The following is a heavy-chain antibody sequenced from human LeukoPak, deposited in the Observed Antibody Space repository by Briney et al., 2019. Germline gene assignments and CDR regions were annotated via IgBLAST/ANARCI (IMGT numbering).Heavy chain of an antibody. Sequence: PSQTLSLTCTVSGGSISSGGYYWSWIRQHPGKGLEWIGYIYYSGSTYYNPSLKSRVTISVDTSKNQFSLKLSSVTAADTAVYYCARVPIGYCSSTSCPGDNYYFDYWGQGTLVIVSS. CDR3: ARVPIGYCSSTSCPGDNYYFDY. J-gene: IGHJ4*02. CDR2: IYYSGST. D-gene: IGHD2-2*01. CDR1: GGSISSGGYY. V-gene: IGHV4-31*03.